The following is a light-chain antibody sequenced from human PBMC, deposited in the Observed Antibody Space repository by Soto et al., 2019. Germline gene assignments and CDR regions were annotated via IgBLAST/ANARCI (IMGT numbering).Light chain of an antibody. V-gene: IGKV1-5*03. CDR1: QSISSW. CDR2: KAS. CDR3: QQYNSYSGT. Sequence: DIQRTQSPSTLSASVGDRGTITCRASQSISSWLAWYQQKPGKAPKLLIYKASSLESEVPSRFSGSGSGTEFTLTISSLQPDDFATYYCQQYNSYSGTFGQGKKVEI. J-gene: IGKJ1*01.